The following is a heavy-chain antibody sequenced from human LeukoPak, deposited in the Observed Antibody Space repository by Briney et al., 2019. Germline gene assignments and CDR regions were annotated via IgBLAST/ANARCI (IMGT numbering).Heavy chain of an antibody. CDR3: AELGITMIGGG. V-gene: IGHV3-48*03. D-gene: IGHD3-10*02. CDR2: ISGSGSST. Sequence: GGSLRLSCAASGFTFSSYAMNWVRQAPGKGLEWVSYISGSGSSTYYADSVKGRFTISRDNAKNSLYLQMNSLRAEDTAVFYCAELGITMIGGGWGKGTTVTISS. J-gene: IGHJ6*04. CDR1: GFTFSSYA.